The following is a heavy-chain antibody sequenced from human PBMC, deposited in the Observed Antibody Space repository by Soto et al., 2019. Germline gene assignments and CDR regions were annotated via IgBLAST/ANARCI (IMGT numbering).Heavy chain of an antibody. CDR3: AHGEGIVKSIVYFDS. D-gene: IGHD1-26*01. CDR2: FDREDGET. V-gene: IGHV1-24*01. Sequence: ASVKVSCKVSGYFLTALSIHWVRQAPGKGLEWMGGFDREDGETIYAQKFQGRVTMTEDTPTDSAYMELSSLTSEDTAIYYCAHGEGIVKSIVYFDSWGQGTLVTVSP. CDR1: GYFLTALS. J-gene: IGHJ4*02.